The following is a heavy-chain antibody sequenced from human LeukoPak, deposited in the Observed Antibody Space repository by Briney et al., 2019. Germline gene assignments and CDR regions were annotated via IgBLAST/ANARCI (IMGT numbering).Heavy chain of an antibody. CDR3: ARIGSGYSYGFFDY. V-gene: IGHV4-59*01. J-gene: IGHJ4*02. CDR1: GGSISSYY. CDR2: IYYSGST. Sequence: SETLSLTCTVSGGSISSYYWSWIRQPPGKGLEWIGYIYYSGSTNYSPSLKSRVTISVDTSKNQFSLKLSSVTAADTAVYYCARIGSGYSYGFFDYWGQGTLVTVSS. D-gene: IGHD5-18*01.